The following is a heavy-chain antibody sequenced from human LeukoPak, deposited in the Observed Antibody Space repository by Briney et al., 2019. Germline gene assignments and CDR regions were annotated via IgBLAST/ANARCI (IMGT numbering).Heavy chain of an antibody. V-gene: IGHV3-30*18. CDR1: GFTVNSNH. CDR3: AKGSIRRYQPLPSGVDY. J-gene: IGHJ4*02. CDR2: ISYDGSNK. D-gene: IGHD2-2*01. Sequence: PGGSLRLSCAASGFTVNSNHMSWVRQAPGKGLEWVAVISYDGSNKYYADSVKGRFTISRDNSKNTLYLQMNSLRAEGTAVYYCAKGSIRRYQPLPSGVDYWGQGTLVTVSS.